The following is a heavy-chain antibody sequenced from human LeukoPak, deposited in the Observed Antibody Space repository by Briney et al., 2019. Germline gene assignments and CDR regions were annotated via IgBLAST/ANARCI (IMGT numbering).Heavy chain of an antibody. CDR2: IRSSSET. J-gene: IGHJ5*02. CDR3: ARDAGNSGYGCDL. Sequence: GGSLRLSCAASGFIFSQYSMNWVRQAPGKGLEGVSHIRSSSETFYADSVKGRFTISSDNARNSLYLQMNNLRGDDPAIYYCARDAGNSGYGCDLWGQGTLVTVSS. V-gene: IGHV3-48*01. CDR1: GFIFSQYS. D-gene: IGHD5-12*01.